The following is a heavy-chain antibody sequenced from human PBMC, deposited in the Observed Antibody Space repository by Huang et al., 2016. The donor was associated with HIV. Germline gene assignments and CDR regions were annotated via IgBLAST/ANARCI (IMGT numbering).Heavy chain of an antibody. CDR3: ARGDYYDSSGYHPGYFDY. CDR1: GFILSNYG. Sequence: VQLIESGGGVVQPGKSLSLSWATSGFILSNYGMDWVRQAPGKWLKWVAFIRNDGMKKNYADSVRGRFTVGRDNGNNTLFLQMRSLGVDDTAVYYCARGDYYDSSGYHPGYFDYWGQGILVTVSS. D-gene: IGHD3-22*01. J-gene: IGHJ4*02. CDR2: IRNDGMKK. V-gene: IGHV3-33*04.